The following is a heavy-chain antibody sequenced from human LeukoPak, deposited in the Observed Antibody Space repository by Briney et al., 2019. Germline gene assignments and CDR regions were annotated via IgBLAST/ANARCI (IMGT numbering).Heavy chain of an antibody. CDR2: ISGSGGST. J-gene: IGHJ4*02. D-gene: IGHD1-14*01. V-gene: IGHV3-23*01. Sequence: HSGGSLRLSCAASGFTFSSYTMSWVRQAPGEGLEWVSSISGSGGSTYYADSVKGRFTIPRDNSKNTLYLQMNSLRAEDTAVFYCAKDNPPAGIYFDTGARESWSPSPQ. CDR3: AKDNPPAGIYFDT. CDR1: GFTFSSYT.